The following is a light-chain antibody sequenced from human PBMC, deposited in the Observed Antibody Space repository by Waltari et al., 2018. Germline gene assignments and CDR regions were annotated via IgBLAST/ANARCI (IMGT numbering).Light chain of an antibody. J-gene: IGKJ2*01. Sequence: EIVLTQAPGTLSLSPGESATLSCRASQSVNSSYLAWYQQKPGQAPSLLIYGASRRATGIPDRFSGSGSGTDFTLTISRLEPEDFAVYYCQQYGSSPRYIFGQGTKLEI. CDR1: QSVNSSY. V-gene: IGKV3-20*01. CDR2: GAS. CDR3: QQYGSSPRYI.